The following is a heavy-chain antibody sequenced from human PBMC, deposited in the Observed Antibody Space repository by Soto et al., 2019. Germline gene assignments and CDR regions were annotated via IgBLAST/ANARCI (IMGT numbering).Heavy chain of an antibody. CDR1: GGSISSGDYY. V-gene: IGHV4-30-4*01. CDR3: AREAGYYYYYGMDV. J-gene: IGHJ6*02. D-gene: IGHD3-10*01. CDR2: IYYSGST. Sequence: QVQLQESGPGLVKPSQTLSLTCTVSGGSISSGDYYWSWIRQPPGKGLEWIGYIYYSGSTYYNPSLKSRVTISVDTSKHQLSLKLSSVTAADTAVYYCAREAGYYYYYGMDVWGQGTTVTVSS.